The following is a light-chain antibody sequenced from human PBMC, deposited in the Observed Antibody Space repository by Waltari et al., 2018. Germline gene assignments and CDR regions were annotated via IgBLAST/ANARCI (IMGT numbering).Light chain of an antibody. Sequence: QSGLTQPPSVSGAPGQRVTISCTGSSSNTGAGYDVPWYPLPPGTAPKLLINGNTNRPSGVPDRFSGSKSGTSASLAITGLQAEDEADYYCQSYDRSLSGSIFGGGTKLTVL. V-gene: IGLV1-40*01. CDR1: SSNTGAGYD. CDR2: GNT. CDR3: QSYDRSLSGSI. J-gene: IGLJ2*01.